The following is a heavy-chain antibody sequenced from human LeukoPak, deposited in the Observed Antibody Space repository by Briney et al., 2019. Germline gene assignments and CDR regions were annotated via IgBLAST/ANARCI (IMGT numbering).Heavy chain of an antibody. D-gene: IGHD6-6*01. V-gene: IGHV1-69*05. Sequence: ASVKVSCKASGGTFSSYAISWVRQAPGQGLEWMGGIIPILGTANYAQKFQGRVTITTDESTSTAYMELSSLRSEDTAVYYCARSPRKTRAGAARPDYYYYYMDVWGKGTTVTVSS. CDR3: ARSPRKTRAGAARPDYYYYYMDV. J-gene: IGHJ6*03. CDR1: GGTFSSYA. CDR2: IIPILGTA.